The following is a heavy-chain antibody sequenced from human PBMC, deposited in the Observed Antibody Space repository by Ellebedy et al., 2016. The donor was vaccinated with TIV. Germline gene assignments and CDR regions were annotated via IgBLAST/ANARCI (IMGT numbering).Heavy chain of an antibody. J-gene: IGHJ4*02. V-gene: IGHV4-59*13. CDR2: LSYSGDT. CDR3: ARFRGGGGSSYFDY. Sequence: SETLSLTXTVSGGSIRIYHWTWIRQSPGKGLEWIGHLSYSGDTSYNPSLNGRVTISLDSSKNQFSLRLSSVTAADTAVYYCARFRGGGGSSYFDYWGQGALVTVSS. D-gene: IGHD2-15*01. CDR1: GGSIRIYH.